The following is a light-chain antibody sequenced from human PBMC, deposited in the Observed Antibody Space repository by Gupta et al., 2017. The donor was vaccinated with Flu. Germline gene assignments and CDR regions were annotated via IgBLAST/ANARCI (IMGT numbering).Light chain of an antibody. Sequence: GQTGRSTEEANNIGSKRVGWCLLISGQSPVLVVYSNEYRPSGMPGRFSGSNYENTATLTINRVEAGDEADYYCQGGDVSSDHWVFGGGTKLTVL. CDR1: NIGSKR. CDR2: SNE. J-gene: IGLJ3*02. CDR3: QGGDVSSDHWV. V-gene: IGLV3-21*02.